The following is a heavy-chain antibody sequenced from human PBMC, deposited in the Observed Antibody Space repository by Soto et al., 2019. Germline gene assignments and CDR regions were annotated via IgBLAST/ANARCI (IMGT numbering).Heavy chain of an antibody. V-gene: IGHV1-58*01. CDR1: GFTFGSSA. J-gene: IGHJ4*02. Sequence: LVQSGPDVKKPGTSVKVSCKTSGFTFGSSAVQWVRQVRVQRLEWIGWIVVASGYSNVAQKFQDRVSLTRDLTTNTAFMKLSSLSSEDAAMYSSAADVIGVAGDFDHWGQGNLVSVSS. CDR3: AADVIGVAGDFDH. D-gene: IGHD6-19*01. CDR2: IVVASGYS.